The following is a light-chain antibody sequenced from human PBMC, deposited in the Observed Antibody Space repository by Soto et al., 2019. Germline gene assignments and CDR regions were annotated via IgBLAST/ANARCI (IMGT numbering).Light chain of an antibody. CDR2: EAS. J-gene: IGKJ2*01. Sequence: DIELTQSPGILSLSPGDRATLSCRSSESVTSTYWAWYQQKRGQAPRLLIYEASSRASGIPDRFSGSGSGKDLTLTITKVEPEDVAVYYCQQYFNSPSLYTFGQGTVLEI. V-gene: IGKV3-20*01. CDR1: ESVTSTY. CDR3: QQYFNSPSLYT.